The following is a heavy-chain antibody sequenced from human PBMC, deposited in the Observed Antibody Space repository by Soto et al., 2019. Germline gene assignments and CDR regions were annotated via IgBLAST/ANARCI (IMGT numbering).Heavy chain of an antibody. CDR1: GGTFSSYA. Sequence: QVQLVQSGAEVKKPGSSVKVSCKASGGTFSSYAISWVRQAPGQGLEWMGGIIPIFGTANYAPKFQGRVTITADESTSTAYMELSSLRSEDTAVYYWARGSYSSSWRDAFDIWGPGTMVTGSS. D-gene: IGHD6-13*01. CDR3: ARGSYSSSWRDAFDI. J-gene: IGHJ3*02. CDR2: IIPIFGTA. V-gene: IGHV1-69*01.